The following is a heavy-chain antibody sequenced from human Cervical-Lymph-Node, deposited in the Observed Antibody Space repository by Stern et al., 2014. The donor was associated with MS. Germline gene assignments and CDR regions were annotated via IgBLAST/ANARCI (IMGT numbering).Heavy chain of an antibody. Sequence: QVQLVESGAEVKRPGASVKVSCKASGYSFTDYYMHWVRQAPGQGLEWMGWINPNSGFTHYGQKFQGRVTMTRDTSVSTAYMVLSRLTSDDAAVYYCARVADGYNQHDALDIWGQGTMVTVSS. CDR3: ARVADGYNQHDALDI. V-gene: IGHV1-2*02. J-gene: IGHJ3*02. CDR2: INPNSGFT. CDR1: GYSFTDYY. D-gene: IGHD5-24*01.